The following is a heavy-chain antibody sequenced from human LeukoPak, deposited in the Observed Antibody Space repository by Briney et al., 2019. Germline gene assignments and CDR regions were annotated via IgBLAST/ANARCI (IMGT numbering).Heavy chain of an antibody. Sequence: SDTLSLTCTVSNASISSSYWSWIRQPPGKGLDWIGYIYHSGCTTYNPSLKRRVNISVDTSKNQFSLKLSSVTAADTAVYYFAGHVHSGYEIDYWGQGTLVTVSS. V-gene: IGHV4-59*08. D-gene: IGHD5-12*01. J-gene: IGHJ4*02. CDR1: NASISSSY. CDR3: AGHVHSGYEIDY. CDR2: IYHSGCT.